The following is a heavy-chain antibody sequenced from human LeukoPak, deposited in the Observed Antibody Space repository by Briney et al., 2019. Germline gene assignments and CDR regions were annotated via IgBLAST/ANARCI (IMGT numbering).Heavy chain of an antibody. Sequence: GGSLRLSCVASKIIFSGYGIHRVRQAPGKGLEWVAFIRYDGTNKYYTDSVKGRFTISRDNSKDTLYLQMNSLRDDDTAVYYCAKVGSGWYGVDYWGQGTLVTVSS. CDR1: KIIFSGYG. CDR2: IRYDGTNK. CDR3: AKVGSGWYGVDY. D-gene: IGHD6-19*01. J-gene: IGHJ4*02. V-gene: IGHV3-30*02.